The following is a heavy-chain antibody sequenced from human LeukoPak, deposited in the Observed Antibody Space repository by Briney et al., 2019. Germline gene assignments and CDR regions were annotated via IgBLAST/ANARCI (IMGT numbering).Heavy chain of an antibody. V-gene: IGHV3-33*08. CDR3: ARVPYSSVLYFPLDI. CDR1: GFIFSTYN. J-gene: IGHJ3*02. D-gene: IGHD3-22*01. CDR2: IWYDGSNQ. Sequence: GGSLRLSCAASGFIFSTYNMNWVRQAPGKGLEWVAVIWYDGSNQYYADSVKGRFTISRDNSKNTLYLEMNSLRVEDTAVYYCARVPYSSVLYFPLDIWAQGTMVTVSS.